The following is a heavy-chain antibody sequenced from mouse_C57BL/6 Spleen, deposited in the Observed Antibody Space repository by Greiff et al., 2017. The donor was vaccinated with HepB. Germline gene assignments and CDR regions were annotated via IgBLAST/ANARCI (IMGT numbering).Heavy chain of an antibody. J-gene: IGHJ3*01. CDR1: GYTFTSYW. Sequence: VQLQQPGAELVRPGTSVKLSCKASGYTFTSYWMHWVKQRPGQGLEWIGVIDPSDSYTNYNQKFKGKATLTVDTSSSTAYMQLSSLTSEDSAVYYCARITGTFFAYWGQGTLVTVSA. D-gene: IGHD4-1*01. CDR2: IDPSDSYT. V-gene: IGHV1-59*01. CDR3: ARITGTFFAY.